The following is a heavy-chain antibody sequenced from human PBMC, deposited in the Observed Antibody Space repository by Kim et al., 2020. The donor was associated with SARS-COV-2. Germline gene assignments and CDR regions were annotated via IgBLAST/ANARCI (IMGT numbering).Heavy chain of an antibody. CDR3: TTAPDRSSGWYVPANDAFDI. D-gene: IGHD6-19*01. CDR2: IKSKTDGGTT. J-gene: IGHJ3*02. V-gene: IGHV3-15*01. Sequence: GGSLRLSCAASGFTFSNAWMSWVRQAPGKGLEWVGRIKSKTDGGTTDYAAPVKGRFTIPRDDSKNTLYLQMNSLKTEDTAVYYCTTAPDRSSGWYVPANDAFDIWGHGTMVTVSS. CDR1: GFTFSNAW.